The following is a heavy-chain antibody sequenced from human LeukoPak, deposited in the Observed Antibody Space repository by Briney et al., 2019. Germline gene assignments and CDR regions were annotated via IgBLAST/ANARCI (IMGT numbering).Heavy chain of an antibody. V-gene: IGHV4-61*02. Sequence: SETLSLTGTVSGGSISSGSYYWSWIRQPAGKGLEWIGRIYTSGSTNYNPSLKSRVTISVDTSKNQFSLKLSSVTAADTAVYYCARGGSYSGYYYYYMDVWGKGTTVTVSS. CDR1: GGSISSGSYY. CDR3: ARGGSYSGYYYYYMDV. D-gene: IGHD1-26*01. CDR2: IYTSGST. J-gene: IGHJ6*03.